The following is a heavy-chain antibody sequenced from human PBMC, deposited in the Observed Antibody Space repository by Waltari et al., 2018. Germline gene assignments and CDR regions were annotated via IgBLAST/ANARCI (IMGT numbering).Heavy chain of an antibody. Sequence: EVQLVESGGGLVQPGGSLRLSCAASGFTFSSYAMSWVRQAPGKGLEWVSAISGSGGSKYYAESGKGRFTISRDNSKNTLYLQMNSLRAEDTAVYYCAKDLRKYYEFWFEGYGMDVWGQGTTVTVSS. CDR1: GFTFSSYA. J-gene: IGHJ6*02. CDR2: ISGSGGSK. D-gene: IGHD3-3*01. CDR3: AKDLRKYYEFWFEGYGMDV. V-gene: IGHV3-23*04.